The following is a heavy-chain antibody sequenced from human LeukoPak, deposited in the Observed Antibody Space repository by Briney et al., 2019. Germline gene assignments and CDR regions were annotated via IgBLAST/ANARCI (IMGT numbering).Heavy chain of an antibody. D-gene: IGHD4-11*01. J-gene: IGHJ6*03. CDR3: ARRPLPPTTVTTSYYYMDV. CDR1: GFTFSSYS. Sequence: GGSLRLSCAASGFTFSSYSMNWVRQAPGKGLEWVSSISSTSSYIYYADSVKGRFTISRDNAKNSLYLQMNSLRAEDTAVYYCARRPLPPTTVTTSYYYMDVWGKDTTVTVSS. V-gene: IGHV3-21*01. CDR2: ISSTSSYI.